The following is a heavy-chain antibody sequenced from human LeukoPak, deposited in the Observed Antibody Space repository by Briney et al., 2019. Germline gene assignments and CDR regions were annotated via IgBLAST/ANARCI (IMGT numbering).Heavy chain of an antibody. Sequence: SETLSLTCTVSGGSISSYYWSWIRQPPGKGLEWIGYTYSSGSTNYNPSLKSRVTISVDTSKNQFSLKLSSVTAADTAVYYCARSARGYCSSTSCYYYYYYYYMDVWGKGTTVTVSS. D-gene: IGHD2-2*01. J-gene: IGHJ6*03. CDR3: ARSARGYCSSTSCYYYYYYYYMDV. V-gene: IGHV4-59*12. CDR1: GGSISSYY. CDR2: TYSSGST.